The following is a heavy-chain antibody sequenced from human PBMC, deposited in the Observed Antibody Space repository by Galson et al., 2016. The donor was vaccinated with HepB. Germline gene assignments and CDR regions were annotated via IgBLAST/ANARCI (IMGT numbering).Heavy chain of an antibody. CDR2: ISRCGDRT. D-gene: IGHD3-22*01. Sequence: SLRLSCAASGFNFNLYSMTWIRQAPGKGLEWVSAISRCGDRTTYADSVEGRFSISRDNSKDTTYLNMTGLRVEGTAVYFCSKWGSHHDTGGYYYPRGWGQGTLVTVSS. J-gene: IGHJ4*02. CDR3: SKWGSHHDTGGYYYPRG. V-gene: IGHV3-23*01. CDR1: GFNFNLYS.